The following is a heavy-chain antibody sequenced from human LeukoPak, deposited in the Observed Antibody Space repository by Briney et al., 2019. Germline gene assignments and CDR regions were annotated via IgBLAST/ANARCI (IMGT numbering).Heavy chain of an antibody. D-gene: IGHD6-19*01. CDR3: AKKTVAVDFDY. CDR2: ISYDGSNK. V-gene: IGHV3-30*18. Sequence: PGGSLRLSCAASGFTFSSYGMHWVRQAPGKGLEWVAVISYDGSNKYYADSVKGRFTISRDNSKNTLYLQMNSLRAKDTAVYYCAKKTVAVDFDYWGQGTLVTVSS. J-gene: IGHJ4*02. CDR1: GFTFSSYG.